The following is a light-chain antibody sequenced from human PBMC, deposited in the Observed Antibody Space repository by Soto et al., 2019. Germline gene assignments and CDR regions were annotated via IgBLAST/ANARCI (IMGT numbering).Light chain of an antibody. Sequence: QSALTQPASVSGSPGQSITISCTGTSSDVGDYNYISWYQQHPGKAPKLMIYEVSNRPSGVSNRFSGSKSGNTASLTISGLQADDVADYYCSSYTSSSTLYVFGTGTKLTVL. CDR1: SSDVGDYNY. V-gene: IGLV2-14*01. CDR2: EVS. J-gene: IGLJ1*01. CDR3: SSYTSSSTLYV.